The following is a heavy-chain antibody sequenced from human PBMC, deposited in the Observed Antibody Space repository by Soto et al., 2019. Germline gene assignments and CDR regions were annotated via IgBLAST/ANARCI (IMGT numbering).Heavy chain of an antibody. V-gene: IGHV5-51*01. CDR1: GYSFISYW. J-gene: IGHJ4*02. D-gene: IGHD4-4*01. CDR3: ARGAVTTNFDY. Sequence: GESLKLSCKASGYSFISYWIGWVRQMPGKGLEWMGIIYPSDSDTRYSPSFHGQVTISADKSISTAYLQWSSLKASDTAMYYCARGAVTTNFDYWGLGALVTVSS. CDR2: IYPSDSDT.